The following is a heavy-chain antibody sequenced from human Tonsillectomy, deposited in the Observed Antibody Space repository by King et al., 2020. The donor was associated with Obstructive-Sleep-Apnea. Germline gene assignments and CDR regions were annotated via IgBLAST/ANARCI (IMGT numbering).Heavy chain of an antibody. CDR3: ARERGGGAAAGLDY. J-gene: IGHJ4*02. CDR1: GFTFSSYG. Sequence: VQLVESGGGVVQPGRSLRLSCAASGFTFSSYGMHWVRQAPGKGLEWVAVIWYDGSNKYYADSVKGRFTISRDNSKNTLYLQMNSLRAEDTAVYYCARERGGGAAAGLDYWGQGTLVTVSS. CDR2: IWYDGSNK. D-gene: IGHD6-13*01. V-gene: IGHV3-33*01.